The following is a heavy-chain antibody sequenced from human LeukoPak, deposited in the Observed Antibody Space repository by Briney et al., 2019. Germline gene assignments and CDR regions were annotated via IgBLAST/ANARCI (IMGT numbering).Heavy chain of an antibody. CDR1: GFTFSSYS. CDR2: ISGSSRHI. CDR3: ARGYCGGDCYGD. Sequence: GGSLRLSCAASGFTFSSYSMNWVRQAPGKGLEYVSSISGSSRHIYYADSVKGRFTISRDNTKSSLYLQMNSLRVEDMAVYYCARGYCGGDCYGDWGQGTLVTVSS. V-gene: IGHV3-21*01. J-gene: IGHJ1*01. D-gene: IGHD2-21*02.